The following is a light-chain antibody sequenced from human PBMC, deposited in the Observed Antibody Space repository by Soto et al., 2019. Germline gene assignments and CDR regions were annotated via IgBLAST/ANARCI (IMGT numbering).Light chain of an antibody. Sequence: DIQMTQSPSTVSASVGDGVTITCRASQSISTWLAWYQQKPGKAPNLLIYDASTLESGGPSGFSGSGSGTDFTLTISRLEPEDFAVYFCQYYDSFRTFGQGTKVEI. CDR2: DAS. J-gene: IGKJ1*01. V-gene: IGKV1-5*01. CDR1: QSISTW. CDR3: QYYDSFRT.